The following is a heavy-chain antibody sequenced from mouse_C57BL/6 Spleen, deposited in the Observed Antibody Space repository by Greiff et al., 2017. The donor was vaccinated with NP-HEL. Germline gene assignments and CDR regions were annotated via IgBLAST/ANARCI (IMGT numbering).Heavy chain of an antibody. J-gene: IGHJ3*01. CDR2: IDPEDGET. CDR3: ARAYYSNYVAY. V-gene: IGHV14-2*01. D-gene: IGHD2-5*01. CDR1: GFNIKDYY. Sequence: EVQLQQSGAELVKPGASVKLSCTASGFNIKDYYMHWVKQRTEQGLEWIGRIDPEDGETKYAPKFQGKATKTADTSSNTAYLQLSSLTSEDTAVYYCARAYYSNYVAYWGQGTLVTVSA.